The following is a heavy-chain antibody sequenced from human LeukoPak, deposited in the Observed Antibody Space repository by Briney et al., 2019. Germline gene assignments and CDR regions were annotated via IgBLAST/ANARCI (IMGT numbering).Heavy chain of an antibody. J-gene: IGHJ4*02. V-gene: IGHV4-39*07. CDR1: GGSITSRTYY. CDR2: IHYSGST. Sequence: SETLSLTCSVSGGSITSRTYYWGWIRQPPGKGLEWIGSIHYSGSTYYSPSLKSRVTISVDTSKNQFSLKLSSVTAADTAVYYCARGGWRIVPAAMEYYFDYWGQGTLVTVSS. CDR3: ARGGWRIVPAAMEYYFDY. D-gene: IGHD2-2*01.